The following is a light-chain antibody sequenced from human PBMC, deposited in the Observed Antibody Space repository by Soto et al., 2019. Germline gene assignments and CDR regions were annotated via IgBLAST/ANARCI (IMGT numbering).Light chain of an antibody. CDR2: AAS. J-gene: IGKJ1*01. CDR1: QNISSY. Sequence: DIQMTQSPSSLSASVGDRVTITCRASQNISSYLNWYQQKPGKAPKLLIYAASSLQSGVPSRFSGSGSGTDFTLTISSLQPEDFATYYCQQSYSTPPGTFGQGTKVEIK. V-gene: IGKV1-39*01. CDR3: QQSYSTPPGT.